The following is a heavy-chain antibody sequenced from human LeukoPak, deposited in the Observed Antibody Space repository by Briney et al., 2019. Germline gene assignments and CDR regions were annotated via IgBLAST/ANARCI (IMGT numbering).Heavy chain of an antibody. Sequence: GGSLRLSCAASGFTFSSYSMNWVRQAPGKGLEWVSSISSSSSYIYYADSVKGRFTISRDNAKNSLYLQMNSLRAEDTAVYYCARDNHYDILTGLNYYYYGMDVWGQGTTVTVSS. D-gene: IGHD3-9*01. CDR3: ARDNHYDILTGLNYYYYGMDV. CDR2: ISSSSSYI. CDR1: GFTFSSYS. V-gene: IGHV3-21*01. J-gene: IGHJ6*02.